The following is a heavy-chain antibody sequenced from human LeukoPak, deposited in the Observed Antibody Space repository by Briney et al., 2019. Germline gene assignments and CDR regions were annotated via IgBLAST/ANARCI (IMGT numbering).Heavy chain of an antibody. V-gene: IGHV1-18*01. Sequence: GASVKVSCKASGYTFTSYGISWVRQAPGQGLEWMGWISAYNGNTNYAQKLQGRVTMTTDTSTSTAYMELSSLRSEDTAVYYCARAIYGSGSPYYYYYMDVWGKGTTVTISS. J-gene: IGHJ6*03. CDR3: ARAIYGSGSPYYYYYMDV. D-gene: IGHD3-10*01. CDR2: ISAYNGNT. CDR1: GYTFTSYG.